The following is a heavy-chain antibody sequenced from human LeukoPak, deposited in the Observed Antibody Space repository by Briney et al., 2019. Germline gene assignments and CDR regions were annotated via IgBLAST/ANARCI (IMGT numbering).Heavy chain of an antibody. CDR2: IYPLESIT. D-gene: IGHD4-17*01. CDR1: DLDFPIQW. J-gene: IGHJ5*02. Sequence: GASLQISCQTSDLDFPIQWIGWVRQLPGKGLEWMGIIYPLESITKYSPAFQGHVTLTADTSINTAFLQWTSLKASATAIYYCAGLMLDYADYWFDPWGQGTLVTVSS. CDR3: AGLMLDYADYWFDP. V-gene: IGHV5-51*01.